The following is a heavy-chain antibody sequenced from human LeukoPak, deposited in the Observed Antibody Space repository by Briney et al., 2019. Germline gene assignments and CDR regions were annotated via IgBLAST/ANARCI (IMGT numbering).Heavy chain of an antibody. CDR1: GYSFTSYW. CDR3: ARTTPGGPVGGYYFDY. V-gene: IGHV5-51*01. CDR2: IYSGDSDT. Sequence: GEALKISCNGSGYSFTSYWIGWVRQMPGKGLEWMGVIYSGDSDTRYSPSFQGQVTISGDKSINTAYVQWSSLKACDAPIYYCARTTPGGPVGGYYFDYWGQGTLVTVSS. D-gene: IGHD6-19*01. J-gene: IGHJ4*02.